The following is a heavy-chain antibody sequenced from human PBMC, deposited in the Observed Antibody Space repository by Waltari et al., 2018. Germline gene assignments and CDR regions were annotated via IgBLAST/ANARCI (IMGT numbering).Heavy chain of an antibody. Sequence: QVQLVQSGAEVKKPGSSVKVSCMASGGTFSSYAISWVRQAPGQGLEWMGGIIPSFGTANYAQKLQGRVTITADESTSTAYMELSSLRSEDTAVYYCATIGDILTGYYGGYFDYWGQGTLVTVSS. CDR3: ATIGDILTGYYGGYFDY. CDR2: IIPSFGTA. J-gene: IGHJ4*02. V-gene: IGHV1-69*12. CDR1: GGTFSSYA. D-gene: IGHD3-9*01.